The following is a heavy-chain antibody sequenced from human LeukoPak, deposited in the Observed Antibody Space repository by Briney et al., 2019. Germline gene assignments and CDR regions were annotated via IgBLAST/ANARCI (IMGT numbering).Heavy chain of an antibody. Sequence: PGGSLRLSCTASGFTFGDYAMSWFRQAPGKGLEWVSLIRSKAYGGTTEYAASVKGRFTISRDDSKSIAYLQMNSLKTEDTAVYYCTRLDYSAARIDYWGQGTLVTVSS. CDR2: IRSKAYGGTT. CDR1: GFTFGDYA. CDR3: TRLDYSAARIDY. J-gene: IGHJ4*02. D-gene: IGHD2-2*03. V-gene: IGHV3-49*03.